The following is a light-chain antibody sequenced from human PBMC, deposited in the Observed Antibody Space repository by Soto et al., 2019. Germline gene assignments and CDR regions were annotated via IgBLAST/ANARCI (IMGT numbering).Light chain of an antibody. CDR3: SSYAGSNNLNV. CDR1: SSEVGGYNY. J-gene: IGLJ1*01. CDR2: EVS. Sequence: QSALTQPPSASGSPGQSVTISCTGTSSEVGGYNYVSWYQQHPGKAPKLMIYEVSKRPSGVPDRFSGSKSGNTASLTVSGLQAEDEADYYCSSYAGSNNLNVFGTGTQLTVL. V-gene: IGLV2-8*01.